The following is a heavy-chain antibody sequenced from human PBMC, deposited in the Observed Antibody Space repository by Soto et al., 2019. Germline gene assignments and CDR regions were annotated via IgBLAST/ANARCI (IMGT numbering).Heavy chain of an antibody. J-gene: IGHJ6*02. CDR2: IYTSGST. Sequence: PSETLSLTCTVSGGSISSYYWSWIRQPAGKGLEWIGRIYTSGSTNYNPSLKSRVTMSVDTSKNQFSLKLSSVTAADTAVYYCARMGDDFWNYGMDVWGQGTKVTVYS. CDR1: GGSISSYY. D-gene: IGHD3-3*01. CDR3: ARMGDDFWNYGMDV. V-gene: IGHV4-4*07.